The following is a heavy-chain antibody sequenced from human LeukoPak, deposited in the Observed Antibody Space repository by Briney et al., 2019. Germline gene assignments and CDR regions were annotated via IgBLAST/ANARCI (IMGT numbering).Heavy chain of an antibody. D-gene: IGHD3-22*01. Sequence: SETLSLTCTVSGASISNYWGWIRQPPGKGLEWIGSIYYSGSTYDNPSLKSRVTISVDTSKNQFSLKLTSVTAADTAVYYCARDVVVYSQYYYYYYMDVWGKGTTVTVSS. J-gene: IGHJ6*03. V-gene: IGHV4-39*07. CDR3: ARDVVVYSQYYYYYYMDV. CDR2: IYYSGST. CDR1: GASISNY.